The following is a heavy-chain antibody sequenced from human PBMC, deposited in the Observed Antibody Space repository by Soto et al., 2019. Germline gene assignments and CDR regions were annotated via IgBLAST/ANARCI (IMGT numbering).Heavy chain of an antibody. V-gene: IGHV1-18*01. CDR2: ISTSNGDT. J-gene: IGHJ5*02. CDR1: GYTFAHYG. D-gene: IGHD3-10*01. Sequence: QVQLVQSGTEVKKPGASVKVSCKASGYTFAHYGLVWVRRAPGQGLEWMGWISTSNGDTNYTPKLQGRVTMTKDTSTNTAYMELRSLTSDDTAVYYCAREWDYYASRSYSNWFDPWGQGTLVTVSS. CDR3: AREWDYYASRSYSNWFDP.